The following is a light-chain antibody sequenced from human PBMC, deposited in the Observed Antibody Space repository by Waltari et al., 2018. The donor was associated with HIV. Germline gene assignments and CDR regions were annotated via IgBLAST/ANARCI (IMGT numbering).Light chain of an antibody. CDR1: SGYKSYK. CDR2: VGTGGIVG. Sequence: QPVLTQPPSASASLGESVTLTCTLSSGYKSYKVDWYQQRPGKGPRFMMRVGTGGIVGSKGEGIPDRCSVVGSGLNRNRTINNRQEDDESDYICGADHGSGSNVMWVFGGGTKLTVL. V-gene: IGLV9-49*01. CDR3: GADHGSGSNVMWV. J-gene: IGLJ3*02.